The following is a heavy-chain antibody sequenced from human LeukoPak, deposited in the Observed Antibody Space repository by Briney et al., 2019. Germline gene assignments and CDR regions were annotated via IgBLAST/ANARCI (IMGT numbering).Heavy chain of an antibody. CDR2: VNPNSGGT. D-gene: IGHD3-10*01. CDR1: GYTFTGYY. J-gene: IGHJ3*02. CDR3: ATTGGITMVRGVIFFDAFDI. Sequence: GASVKVSCKASGYTFTGYYMHWVRQAPGQGLEWMGWVNPNSGGTNYAQKFQGRVTMTRDTSISTAYMELSRLRSDDTAVYYCATTGGITMVRGVIFFDAFDIWGQGTMVTVSS. V-gene: IGHV1-2*02.